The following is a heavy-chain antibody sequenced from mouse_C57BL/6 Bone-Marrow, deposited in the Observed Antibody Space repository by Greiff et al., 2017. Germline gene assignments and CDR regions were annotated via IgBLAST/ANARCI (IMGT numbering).Heavy chain of an antibody. CDR1: GFHITDDY. J-gene: IGHJ1*03. D-gene: IGHD1-1*01. V-gene: IGHV14-4*01. Sequence: VQLQPSGAELVRPGASVTLSCTASGFHITDDYMHWVKQRPEQGLEWIGWIAPVTGDTEYDSKFQGKATITADPSSNTAYLQLSSLTSEDTAVYYGTTVEHYGSSNWYFDVGGTGTTVTVSS. CDR2: IAPVTGDT. CDR3: TTVEHYGSSNWYFDV.